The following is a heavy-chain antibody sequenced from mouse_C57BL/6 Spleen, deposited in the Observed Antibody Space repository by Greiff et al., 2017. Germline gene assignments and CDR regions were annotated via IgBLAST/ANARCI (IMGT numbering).Heavy chain of an antibody. CDR3: GRGGGRDYYAMDY. D-gene: IGHD3-3*01. Sequence: QVQLQQSGAELVKPGASVKMSCKASGYTFTSYWITWVKQRPGQGLEWIGDIYPGSGSTNYNEKFKSKATLTVDTSSSTAYMQLSSLTSEDSAVYYGGRGGGRDYYAMDYWGQGTSVTVSS. V-gene: IGHV1-55*01. J-gene: IGHJ4*01. CDR1: GYTFTSYW. CDR2: IYPGSGST.